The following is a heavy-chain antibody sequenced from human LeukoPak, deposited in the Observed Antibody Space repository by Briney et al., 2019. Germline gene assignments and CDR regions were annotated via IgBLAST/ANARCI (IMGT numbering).Heavy chain of an antibody. CDR1: GYTFTSYD. J-gene: IGHJ4*02. V-gene: IGHV1-8*01. CDR3: ARDYGGNSDFDY. CDR2: MNPNSGNT. D-gene: IGHD4-23*01. Sequence: ASVKVSCKASGYTFTSYDINWVRQATGQGLEWMEWMNPNSGNTGYAQKFQGRVTMTRNTSISTAYMELSSLRSEDTAVYYCARDYGGNSDFDYWGQGTPVTVSS.